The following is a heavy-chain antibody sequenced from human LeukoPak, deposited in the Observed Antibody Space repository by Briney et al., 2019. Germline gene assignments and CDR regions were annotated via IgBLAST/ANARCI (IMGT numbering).Heavy chain of an antibody. CDR1: GYTFTSYD. Sequence: ASVAVSCKASGYTFTSYDISWLRQAPGQRLEWMGRISAYDGNTNYAQKLQGRVTMTTDTSTRTAYMELRSLRSDDTAVYFCAREYYDYYEGFDYWGQGTLVTVSS. D-gene: IGHD3-22*01. CDR3: AREYYDYYEGFDY. CDR2: ISAYDGNT. V-gene: IGHV1-18*01. J-gene: IGHJ4*02.